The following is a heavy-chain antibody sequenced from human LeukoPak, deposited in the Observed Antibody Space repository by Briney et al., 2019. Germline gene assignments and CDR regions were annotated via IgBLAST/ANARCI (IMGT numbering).Heavy chain of an antibody. CDR3: ARANYDFWSGYYTGGPLDY. CDR1: GFTFDDYG. CDR2: INWNGGST. J-gene: IGHJ4*02. D-gene: IGHD3-3*01. V-gene: IGHV3-20*04. Sequence: GGSLRLSCAASGFTFDDYGMSWVRQAPGKGLEWVSGINWNGGSTGYADSVKGRFTISRDNAKNSLYLQMNSLRAEDTALYYCARANYDFWSGYYTGGPLDYWGQGTLVTASS.